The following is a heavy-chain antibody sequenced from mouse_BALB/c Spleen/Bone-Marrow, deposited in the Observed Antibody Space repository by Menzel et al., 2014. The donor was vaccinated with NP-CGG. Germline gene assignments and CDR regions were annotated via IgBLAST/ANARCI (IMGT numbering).Heavy chain of an antibody. CDR2: INPYNGGT. CDR3: ARDYYGSSYGFAY. D-gene: IGHD1-1*01. V-gene: IGHV1-18*01. CDR1: GYSFTGYT. Sequence: EVQLHQSGPELVKPGASMKISCKASGYSFTGYTMNWVKQSHGKNLEWIGLINPYNGGTSYNQKFKGKATLTVDKSSSTAYMEHLSLTSEDSAVYYCARDYYGSSYGFAYWGQGTLVTVSA. J-gene: IGHJ3*01.